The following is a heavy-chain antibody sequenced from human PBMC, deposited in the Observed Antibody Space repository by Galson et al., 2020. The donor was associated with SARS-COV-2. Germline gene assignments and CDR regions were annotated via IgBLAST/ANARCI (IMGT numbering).Heavy chain of an antibody. CDR3: ARYSGSYCFDY. D-gene: IGHD1-26*01. CDR1: GFTFSSYS. J-gene: IGHJ4*02. Sequence: GGSLRPSCAASGFTFSSYSMNWVRQAPGKGLEWVPSISSSSSYIYYADSVKGRFTITRDNAKNSLYPQRNSLRAEDTAVYYCARYSGSYCFDYWGQGTLVTVSS. V-gene: IGHV3-21*01. CDR2: ISSSSSYI.